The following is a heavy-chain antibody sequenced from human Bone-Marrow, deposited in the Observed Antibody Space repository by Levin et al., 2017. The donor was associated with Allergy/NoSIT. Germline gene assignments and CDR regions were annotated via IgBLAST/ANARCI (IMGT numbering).Heavy chain of an antibody. Sequence: SGGSLRLSCSASGFSVPYNYMTWVRQAPGKGLEWVSVIYTGGSTYYADPVKGRFTISRDNSKNTLYLQMNSLRAEDTAVYYCARDRITMVRGGPYWYFDLWGRGTLVTVSS. V-gene: IGHV3-66*01. CDR2: IYTGGST. CDR3: ARDRITMVRGGPYWYFDL. CDR1: GFSVPYNY. D-gene: IGHD3-10*01. J-gene: IGHJ2*01.